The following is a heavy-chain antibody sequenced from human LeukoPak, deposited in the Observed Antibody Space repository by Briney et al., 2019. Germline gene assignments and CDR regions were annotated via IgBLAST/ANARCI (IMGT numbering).Heavy chain of an antibody. CDR3: ARAFRPASDPHDFYDF. D-gene: IGHD3/OR15-3a*01. V-gene: IGHV3-64*02. Sequence: GRSLRLSCAASGFSFTIYAMHWVRQASGKRLEYVSAISPSGDWTWYADSVKGRFTISRDNSKNTMYLQMGSLRPEDMGVYYCARAFRPASDPHDFYDFWGRGTTVTVSS. CDR1: GFSFTIYA. CDR2: ISPSGDWT. J-gene: IGHJ3*01.